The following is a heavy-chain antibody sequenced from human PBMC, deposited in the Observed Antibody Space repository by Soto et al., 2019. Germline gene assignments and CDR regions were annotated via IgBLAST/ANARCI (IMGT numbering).Heavy chain of an antibody. V-gene: IGHV5-10-1*01. CDR1: GYSFTSYW. J-gene: IGHJ6*02. CDR2: IDPSDSYT. CDR3: ARRPQHLPGGGYYYYYGMDV. Sequence: PGESLKISCKGSGYSFTSYWISWVRQMPGKGLEWMGRIDPSDSYTNYSPSFQGHVTISADKSISTAYLQWSSLKASDTAMYYCARRPQHLPGGGYYYYYGMDVWGQGTTVTVSS. D-gene: IGHD3-16*01.